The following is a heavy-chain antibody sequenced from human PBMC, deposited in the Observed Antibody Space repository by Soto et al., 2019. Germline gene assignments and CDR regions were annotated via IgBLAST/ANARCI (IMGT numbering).Heavy chain of an antibody. V-gene: IGHV4-34*01. J-gene: IGHJ4*02. CDR1: CWSLSGYY. CDR2: VKDGGHT. D-gene: IGHD5-12*01. CDR3: ARGQEGVVATH. Sequence: SETLSLTCAVTCWSLSGYYWSWIRQAPGKGLEWIGEVKDGGHTNYSPSLRGRVTISSDTSNNQFSLRLNSVTAADTGVYYCARGQEGVVATHWDQGSLVTVS.